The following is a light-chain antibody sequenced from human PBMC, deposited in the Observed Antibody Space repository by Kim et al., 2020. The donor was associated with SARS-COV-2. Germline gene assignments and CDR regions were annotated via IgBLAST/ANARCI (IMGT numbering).Light chain of an antibody. CDR1: QGISSY. CDR2: AAS. Sequence: ASVGDRVTITYQASQGISSYLAWYQQKPGKAPKLLIYAASTLQSGVPSRFSGSGPGTELTLTISSLQPEDFATYYCQQLNSYPLTFGGGTKVDIK. J-gene: IGKJ4*01. V-gene: IGKV1-9*01. CDR3: QQLNSYPLT.